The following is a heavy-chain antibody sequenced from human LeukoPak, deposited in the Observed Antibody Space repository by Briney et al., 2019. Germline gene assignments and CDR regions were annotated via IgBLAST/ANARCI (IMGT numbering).Heavy chain of an antibody. CDR1: GSTFSSYA. CDR3: AKGYSSSWNNWFDP. Sequence: PGGSLRLSCAASGSTFSSYAMSRVRQAPGKGLEWVSAISGSGGSTYYADSVKGRFTISRDNSRNTLYLQMNSLRAEDTAVYYCAKGYSSSWNNWFDPWGQGTLVTVSS. D-gene: IGHD6-13*01. V-gene: IGHV3-23*01. CDR2: ISGSGGST. J-gene: IGHJ5*02.